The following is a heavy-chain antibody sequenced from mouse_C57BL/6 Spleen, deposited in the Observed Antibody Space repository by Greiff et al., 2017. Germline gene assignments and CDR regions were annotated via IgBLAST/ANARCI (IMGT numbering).Heavy chain of an antibody. CDR2: IYPSDSET. CDR1: GYTFTSYW. V-gene: IGHV1-61*01. Sequence: QVQLQQPGAELVRPGSSVKLSCKASGYTFTSYWMDWVKQRPGQGLEWIGNIYPSDSETHYNQKFKDKATLTVDKSSSTAYMQLSSLTSEDTAFYYCARERRLGYFDVWGTGTTVTVSS. CDR3: ARERRLGYFDV. J-gene: IGHJ1*03.